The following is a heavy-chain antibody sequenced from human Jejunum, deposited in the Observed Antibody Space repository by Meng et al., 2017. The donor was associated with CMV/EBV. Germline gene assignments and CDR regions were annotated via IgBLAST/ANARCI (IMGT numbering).Heavy chain of an antibody. Sequence: VSGASVSSGTASWHWIRQPPGRGLEWIGYISYSGSTDYNPSLKSRLTMSVDTSKNQFSLKMNSVTAADTAVYYCASSGTYYTPFDSWGQGRLVTVSS. CDR1: GASVSSGTAS. CDR3: ASSGTYYTPFDS. D-gene: IGHD1-26*01. J-gene: IGHJ4*02. CDR2: ISYSGST. V-gene: IGHV4-61*01.